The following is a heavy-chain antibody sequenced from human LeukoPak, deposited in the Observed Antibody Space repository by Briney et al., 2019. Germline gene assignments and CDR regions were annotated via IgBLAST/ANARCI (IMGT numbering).Heavy chain of an antibody. Sequence: PSETLSLTCTVSDDSFSSHYWTWLRQPPGKGLEWIGYISYIGSTNYNPSLKSRVTISVDTSKNQFSLKLSSVTAADTAVYYCARYYDILTGYYNWFDPWGQGTLVTVSS. CDR3: ARYYDILTGYYNWFDP. V-gene: IGHV4-59*08. CDR1: DDSFSSHY. J-gene: IGHJ5*02. CDR2: ISYIGST. D-gene: IGHD3-9*01.